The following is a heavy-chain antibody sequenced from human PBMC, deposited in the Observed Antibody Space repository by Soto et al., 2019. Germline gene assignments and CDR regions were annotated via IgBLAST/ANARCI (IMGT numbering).Heavy chain of an antibody. CDR3: ARDTIVLMVYAIPGYYYYYGMDV. J-gene: IGHJ6*02. V-gene: IGHV1-2*02. Sequence: GALVKVSCKASGYTFTGYYMHWVRQAPGQGLEWMGWINPNSGGTNYAQKFQGRVTMTRDTSISTAYMELSRLGSDDTAVYYCARDTIVLMVYAIPGYYYYYGMDVWGQGTTVTVSS. CDR1: GYTFTGYY. CDR2: INPNSGGT. D-gene: IGHD2-8*01.